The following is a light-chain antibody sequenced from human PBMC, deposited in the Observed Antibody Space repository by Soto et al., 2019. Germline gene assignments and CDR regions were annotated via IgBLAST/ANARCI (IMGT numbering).Light chain of an antibody. Sequence: DIQMTQSPSSLSASVGDRVTITCRASQSISSYLNWYQQNPGKAPKLLIYAASSLQSGVPSRFSGSGSWTAFTLTISSLQPEDVATYYCQQSYSTPRTFGQGTKVEIK. CDR1: QSISSY. J-gene: IGKJ1*01. V-gene: IGKV1-39*01. CDR2: AAS. CDR3: QQSYSTPRT.